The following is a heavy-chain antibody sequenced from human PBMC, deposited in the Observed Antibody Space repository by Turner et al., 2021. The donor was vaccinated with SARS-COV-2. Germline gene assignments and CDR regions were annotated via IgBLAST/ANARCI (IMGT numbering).Heavy chain of an antibody. J-gene: IGHJ5*01. Sequence: EVQLVESGGGLVQSGGSLRLSCAGSGFTFSDYWMGWVRQAPGKGLEWVANIKKDGRSKYYVDSVKDRFTTSRDNAKNSLYLQMYSLRAEDTAVYYCVRHGSWNFDSWGQGTLVTVSS. D-gene: IGHD1-1*01. CDR2: IKKDGRSK. CDR1: GFTFSDYW. V-gene: IGHV3-7*01. CDR3: VRHGSWNFDS.